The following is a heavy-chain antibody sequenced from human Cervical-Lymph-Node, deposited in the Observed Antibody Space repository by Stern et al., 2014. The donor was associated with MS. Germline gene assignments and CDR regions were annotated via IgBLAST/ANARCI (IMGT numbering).Heavy chain of an antibody. V-gene: IGHV1-3*01. CDR2: ISGGPGVT. Sequence: QVQLVQSGAEVKKPGASVKLSCKASGYTLRNHGMHWVRQAPGQRLEWMGWISGGPGVTKSSQKFQGRVTITRDTSARTVSMDLSSLRAEDTAVYYCARDQLPYFDGSLDNWGQGTLVIVSS. CDR3: ARDQLPYFDGSLDN. D-gene: IGHD3-9*01. CDR1: GYTLRNHG. J-gene: IGHJ4*02.